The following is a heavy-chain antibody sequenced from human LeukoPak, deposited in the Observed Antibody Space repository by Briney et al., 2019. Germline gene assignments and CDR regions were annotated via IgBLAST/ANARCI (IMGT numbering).Heavy chain of an antibody. CDR2: ISDGGSTT. CDR3: SRSAYYDGSGNYYDY. J-gene: IGHJ4*02. D-gene: IGHD3-22*01. V-gene: IGHV3-74*01. CDR1: GFTFSSYW. Sequence: GGSLRLSCAASGFTFSSYWMHWVRQAPGKGLVWVSRISDGGSTTTYADSVKGRFTISRDNAKNTLYLQMNGLRAEDTAVYYCSRSAYYDGSGNYYDYWGQGALVTVSS.